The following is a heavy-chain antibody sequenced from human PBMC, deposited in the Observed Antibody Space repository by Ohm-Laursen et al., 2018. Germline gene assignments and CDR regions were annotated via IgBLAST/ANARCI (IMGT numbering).Heavy chain of an antibody. CDR3: ASLGYCNDGNCVND. CDR2: IGGGGSST. V-gene: IGHV3-23*01. CDR1: GFTFSSYV. J-gene: IGHJ4*02. D-gene: IGHD2-15*01. Sequence: SLRLSCSASGFTFSSYVMSWVRLAPGRGLEWVSGIGGGGSSTNYADSVKGRFTISRDNSKNTVDLQMNSLRAEDTAVYFCASLGYCNDGNCVNDWGQGTLVTVSS.